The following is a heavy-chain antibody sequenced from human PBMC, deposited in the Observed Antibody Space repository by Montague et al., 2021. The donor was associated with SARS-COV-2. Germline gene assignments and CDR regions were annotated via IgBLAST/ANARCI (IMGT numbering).Heavy chain of an antibody. D-gene: IGHD2-2*01. CDR2: INHSGST. V-gene: IGHV4-34*01. J-gene: IGHJ6*02. CDR1: GGSFSGYY. Sequence: SETLSLTCAVYGGSFSGYYWSWIHQPPGKGLEWIGEINHSGSTNYNPSLKSRVTISVDTSKNQFSLKLSSVTAADMAVYYCTREGYQVLWSDYYYYGMDVWGQGTTVTVSS. CDR3: TREGYQVLWSDYYYYGMDV.